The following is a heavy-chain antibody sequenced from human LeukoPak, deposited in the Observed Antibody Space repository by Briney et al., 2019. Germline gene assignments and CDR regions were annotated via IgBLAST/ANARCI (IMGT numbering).Heavy chain of an antibody. CDR3: ARVAPTYCSSTSCYSHYYYMDV. Sequence: ASVKVSCKASGYTFTSYDINWVRQATGQGLEWMGWMNPNSGNTGYAQKFQGRVTITRNTSISTAYMELSSLRSEDTAVYYCARVAPTYCSSTSCYSHYYYMDVWGKGTTVTVSS. J-gene: IGHJ6*03. CDR1: GYTFTSYD. CDR2: MNPNSGNT. V-gene: IGHV1-8*03. D-gene: IGHD2-2*01.